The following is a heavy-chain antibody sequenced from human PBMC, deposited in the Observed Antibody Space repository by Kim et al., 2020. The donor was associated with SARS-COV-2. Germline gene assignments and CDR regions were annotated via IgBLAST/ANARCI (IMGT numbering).Heavy chain of an antibody. CDR2: IKSVSGDT. J-gene: IGHJ6*02. D-gene: IGHD6-13*01. V-gene: IGHV1-2*02. CDR3: AHMGILDF. CDR1: GYTFRGHF. Sequence: ASVKVSCKASGYTFRGHFIHWVRQSPGQGLEWLGWIKSVSGDTNSAEKFRARVTLTRDPSTSTAYMELSGLTSADTAMYYFAHMGILDFWGQGTMVTV.